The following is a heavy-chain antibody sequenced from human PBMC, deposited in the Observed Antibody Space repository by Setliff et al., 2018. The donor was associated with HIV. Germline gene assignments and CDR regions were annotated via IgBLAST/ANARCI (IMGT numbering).Heavy chain of an antibody. D-gene: IGHD3-10*01. Sequence: PSETLSLTCTVSGGSISSGTYYWSWIRQPAGKGLEWIGHIYTDGSTNFNPSLKTRVTISVDGSKNQFSLKLKSVTAADTAVYYCARWHPPYGFWEEDYWGQGTLVTVSS. V-gene: IGHV4-61*09. CDR3: ARWHPPYGFWEEDY. J-gene: IGHJ4*02. CDR1: GGSISSGTYY. CDR2: IYTDGST.